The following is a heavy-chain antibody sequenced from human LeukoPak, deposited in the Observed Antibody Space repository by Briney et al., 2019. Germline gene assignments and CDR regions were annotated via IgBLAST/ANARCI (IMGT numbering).Heavy chain of an antibody. V-gene: IGHV4-4*07. CDR1: GGSISSYY. Sequence: SETLSLTCTVSGGSISSYYWSWIRQPAGRGLEWIGRIYTSGSTNYNPSLKSRVTMSVDTSKNQFSLKLSSVTAADTAVYYCARDRIAARRGIYYYYMDVWGKGTTVTVSS. J-gene: IGHJ6*03. D-gene: IGHD6-6*01. CDR2: IYTSGST. CDR3: ARDRIAARRGIYYYYMDV.